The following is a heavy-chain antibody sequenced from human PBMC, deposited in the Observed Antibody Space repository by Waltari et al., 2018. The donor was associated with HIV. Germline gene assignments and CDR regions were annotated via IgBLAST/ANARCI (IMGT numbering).Heavy chain of an antibody. CDR1: GFTFSSYS. CDR2: ISSSSSYI. Sequence: EVQLVESGGGLVKPGGSLRLSCAASGFTFSSYSMNWVRQAPGKGLEWVSAISSSSSYIYYEDSVKGRFTISRDNAKNSLYLQMNSLRAEDTAVYYCARDRVPGSYDWGQGTLVTVSS. CDR3: ARDRVPGSYD. D-gene: IGHD1-26*01. J-gene: IGHJ4*02. V-gene: IGHV3-21*01.